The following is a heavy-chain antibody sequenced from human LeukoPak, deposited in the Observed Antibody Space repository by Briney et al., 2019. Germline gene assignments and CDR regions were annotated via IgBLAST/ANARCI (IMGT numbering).Heavy chain of an antibody. CDR3: ARTALYCSSTSCYLDY. J-gene: IGHJ4*02. Sequence: RGSLRLSCEGSGFTLSNYWMGWVRQAPGKGLQWAANIKTDGSEKYYVDSVKGRFTISRDNAKNSLYLQMNSLRAEDTAVYYCARTALYCSSTSCYLDYWGQGTLVTVSS. D-gene: IGHD2-2*01. V-gene: IGHV3-7*01. CDR2: IKTDGSEK. CDR1: GFTLSNYW.